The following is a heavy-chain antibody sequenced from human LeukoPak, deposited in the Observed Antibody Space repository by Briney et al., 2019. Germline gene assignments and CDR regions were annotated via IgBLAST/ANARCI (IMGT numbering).Heavy chain of an antibody. V-gene: IGHV3-74*03. J-gene: IGHJ4*02. Sequence: SGGSLRLSCAVSGFSFTNYWMHWVRRDPGKGLVWVSYISSDGSVTKYADSVKGRFTISRDNAVNTLYLQMNSLRVEDTAVYYCVRGSLRLPRSTPDYWGQGTLVTVSS. D-gene: IGHD2-21*02. CDR2: ISSDGSVT. CDR3: VRGSLRLPRSTPDY. CDR1: GFSFTNYW.